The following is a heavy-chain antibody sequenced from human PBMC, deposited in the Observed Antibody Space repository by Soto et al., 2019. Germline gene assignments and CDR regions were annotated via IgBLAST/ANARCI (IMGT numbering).Heavy chain of an antibody. V-gene: IGHV1-58*02. Sequence: EASVKVSCTASGFTFTSSTMQWVRQARGQRLEWVGWIVVGSGNTNYAQKFQGRVTITRDMSTSTAYMELSSLRSEDTAVYYCAAGKYDFWSGYDYWGQGTQVTVSS. CDR3: AAGKYDFWSGYDY. CDR2: IVVGSGNT. D-gene: IGHD3-3*01. J-gene: IGHJ4*02. CDR1: GFTFTSST.